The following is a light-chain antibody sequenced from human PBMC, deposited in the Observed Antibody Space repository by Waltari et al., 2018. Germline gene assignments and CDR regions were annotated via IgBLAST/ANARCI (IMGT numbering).Light chain of an antibody. J-gene: IGKJ3*01. CDR2: AAS. CDR1: QSISSY. V-gene: IGKV1-39*01. Sequence: DIQMTQHPSSLSASVGARVTIPCRASQSISSYLNWYQQKPGKAPKLLIYAASSLQSGVPSRFSGSGSGTDFTLTISSLQPEDFATYYCQQSYSTGFTFGPGTKVDIK. CDR3: QQSYSTGFT.